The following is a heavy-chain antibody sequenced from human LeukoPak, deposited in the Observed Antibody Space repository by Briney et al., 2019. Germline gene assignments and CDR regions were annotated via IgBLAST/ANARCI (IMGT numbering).Heavy chain of an antibody. V-gene: IGHV3-30*02. Sequence: GGSLRLSCAASGFTFSSYSMNWVRQAPGKGLQWVAYIRTDGYHTYYADSVKGRFTITRDNSKNTLYLQMNSLRLEDMGVYYCAKPSGSGVDYWGRGTRVTVSS. CDR3: AKPSGSGVDY. D-gene: IGHD1-26*01. J-gene: IGHJ4*02. CDR1: GFTFSSYS. CDR2: IRTDGYHT.